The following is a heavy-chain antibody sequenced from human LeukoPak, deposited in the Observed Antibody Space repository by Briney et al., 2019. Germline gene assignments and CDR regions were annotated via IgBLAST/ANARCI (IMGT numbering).Heavy chain of an antibody. Sequence: GGSLRLSCAASGFTFSSYGMHWVRQAPGKGLEWVALIWYDGSNKKYADSVKGRFTISRDNSKNTLYVQMNSLRAEDTAVYYCARVVSSSGLDYGGQGTQVTVSS. CDR2: IWYDGSNK. J-gene: IGHJ4*02. CDR3: ARVVSSSGLDY. CDR1: GFTFSSYG. V-gene: IGHV3-33*01. D-gene: IGHD3-10*01.